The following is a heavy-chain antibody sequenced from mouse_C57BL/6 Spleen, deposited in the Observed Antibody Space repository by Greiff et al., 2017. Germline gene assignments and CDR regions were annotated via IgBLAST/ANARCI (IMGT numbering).Heavy chain of an antibody. CDR3: AREGDYDCFDY. V-gene: IGHV3-6*01. CDR1: GYSITSGYY. Sequence: ESGPGLVKPSQSLSLTCSVTGYSITSGYYWNWIRQFPGNKLEWMGYISYDGSNNYNPSLKNRISITRDTSKNQFFLKLNSVTTEDTATYYCAREGDYDCFDYWGQGTTLTVSS. J-gene: IGHJ2*01. CDR2: ISYDGSN. D-gene: IGHD2-4*01.